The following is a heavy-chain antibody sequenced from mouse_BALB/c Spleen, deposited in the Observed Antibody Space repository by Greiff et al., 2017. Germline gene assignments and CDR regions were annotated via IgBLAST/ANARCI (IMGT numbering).Heavy chain of an antibody. Sequence: EVQVVESGGGLVQPGGSLKLSCAASGFTFSSYTMSWVRQTPEKRLEWVAYISNGGGSTYYPDTVKGRFTISRDNAKNTLYLQMSSLKSEDTAMYYCARHGRGNYFDYWGQGTTLTVSS. V-gene: IGHV5-12-2*01. CDR2: ISNGGGST. CDR3: ARHGRGNYFDY. CDR1: GFTFSSYT. D-gene: IGHD2-14*01. J-gene: IGHJ2*01.